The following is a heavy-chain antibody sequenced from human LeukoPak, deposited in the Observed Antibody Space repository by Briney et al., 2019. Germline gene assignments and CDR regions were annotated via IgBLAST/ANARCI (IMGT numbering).Heavy chain of an antibody. CDR2: IYYSGST. D-gene: IGHD1-26*01. CDR1: GGSISSSGYY. J-gene: IGHJ5*02. V-gene: IGHV4-39*01. Sequence: SETLSLTCTVSGGSISSSGYYWGWIRQPPGKGLEWIASIYYSGSTYYNPSLKSRVTISVDTSKNQLSLKLSSLTAAGTAVYYCARHEYSGSYYGLSWFDPWGQGTLVTVSS. CDR3: ARHEYSGSYYGLSWFDP.